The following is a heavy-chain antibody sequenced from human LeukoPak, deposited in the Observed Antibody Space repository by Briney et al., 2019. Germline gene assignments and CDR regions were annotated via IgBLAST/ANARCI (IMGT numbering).Heavy chain of an antibody. J-gene: IGHJ4*02. Sequence: PSETLSLTCTVSGGSISSSSYYWGWIRQPPGKGLEWIGSIYYSGGTYYNPSLKSRVTISVDTSKNQFSLKLSSVTAADTAVYYCARGPPPNVDTAMVVGITLYYFDYWGQGTLVTVSS. D-gene: IGHD5-18*01. CDR1: GGSISSSSYY. V-gene: IGHV4-39*07. CDR2: IYYSGGT. CDR3: ARGPPPNVDTAMVVGITLYYFDY.